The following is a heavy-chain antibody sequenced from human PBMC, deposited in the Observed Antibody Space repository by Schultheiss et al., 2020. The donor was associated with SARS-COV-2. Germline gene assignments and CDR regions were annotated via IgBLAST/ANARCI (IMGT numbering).Heavy chain of an antibody. V-gene: IGHV3-30*01. CDR3: ARDDPYYYDIGFDY. CDR2: ISYDGSNK. CDR1: GFTFSSYA. D-gene: IGHD3-22*01. Sequence: GGSLRLSCAASGFTFSSYAMHWVRQAPGKGLEWVAVISYDGSNKYYADSVKGRFTISRDNSKNTLYLQMNSLRAEDTAVYYCARDDPYYYDIGFDYWGQGTLVTVSS. J-gene: IGHJ4*02.